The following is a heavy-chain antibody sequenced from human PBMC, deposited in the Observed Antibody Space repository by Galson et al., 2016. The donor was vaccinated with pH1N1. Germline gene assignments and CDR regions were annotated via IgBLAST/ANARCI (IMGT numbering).Heavy chain of an antibody. D-gene: IGHD1-26*01. V-gene: IGHV3-48*03. CDR3: ARDSSLWSAEWELFDY. J-gene: IGHJ4*02. CDR2: ISSSGSSI. CDR1: GFIFSAYE. Sequence: SLRLSCAASGFIFSAYEMNWVRQAPGKGLEWVPYISSSGSSIYYADSVKGRFTISRDNAKNSLYLQINSLRAEDTAIYYCARDSSLWSAEWELFDYWGQGTLVTVSS.